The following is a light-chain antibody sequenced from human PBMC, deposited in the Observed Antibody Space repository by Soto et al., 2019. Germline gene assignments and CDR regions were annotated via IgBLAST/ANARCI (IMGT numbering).Light chain of an antibody. CDR1: QSVSSNY. J-gene: IGKJ1*01. Sequence: EIVLTQSPGTLSLSPGERATLSCRASQSVSSNYLAWYQQKPGQAPRPLIYGASSRATGIPDRFSGSGAGTDFTLTISSLEPEDFAVYYCQQYCSSPWTFGQGTKVEIK. CDR3: QQYCSSPWT. CDR2: GAS. V-gene: IGKV3-20*01.